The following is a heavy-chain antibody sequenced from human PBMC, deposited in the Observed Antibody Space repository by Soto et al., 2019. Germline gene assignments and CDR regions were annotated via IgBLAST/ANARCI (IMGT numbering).Heavy chain of an antibody. CDR2: VYSGGTT. CDR3: ARAGSPFDSDSSGYWGFDH. J-gene: IGHJ4*02. CDR1: GFAVSNNY. D-gene: IGHD3-22*01. Sequence: GGSLRLSCVASGFAVSNNYMNLVRQAPGKGLEWVSVVYSGGTTYYADSVRGRFTVSRDDSKNTLFLQMSSLRAEDTAVYYCARAGSPFDSDSSGYWGFDHWGQGTLVTVSS. V-gene: IGHV3-53*01.